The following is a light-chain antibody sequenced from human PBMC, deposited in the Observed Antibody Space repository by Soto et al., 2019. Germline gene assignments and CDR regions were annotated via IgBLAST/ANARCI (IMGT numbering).Light chain of an antibody. CDR1: QSVSSN. CDR3: QQYSNWPPYT. CDR2: VAS. Sequence: EIVMTQSPATLSVSPGERATLSCRASQSVSSNLAWYQQKPGQAPRLLIYVASTRATGIPARFSGSRSGTEFTLTISSLQSEDFSVYYWQQYSNWPPYTFGQGTKLEIK. J-gene: IGKJ2*01. V-gene: IGKV3-15*01.